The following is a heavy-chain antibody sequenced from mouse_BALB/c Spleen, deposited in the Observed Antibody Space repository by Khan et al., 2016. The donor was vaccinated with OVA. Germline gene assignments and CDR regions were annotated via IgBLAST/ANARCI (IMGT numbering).Heavy chain of an antibody. V-gene: IGHV3-2*02. CDR1: GYSITSGYG. CDR2: ISYSGST. Sequence: QLEQSGPGLVKPSQSLSLTCTVTGYSITSGYGWNWIRQFPGNKLEWMGYISYSGSTNYNPSLKSRTSITRDTSKNQVFLQLNSVTTEDTATYYCARTARIKYWGQGTTLTVSS. D-gene: IGHD1-2*01. J-gene: IGHJ2*01. CDR3: ARTARIKY.